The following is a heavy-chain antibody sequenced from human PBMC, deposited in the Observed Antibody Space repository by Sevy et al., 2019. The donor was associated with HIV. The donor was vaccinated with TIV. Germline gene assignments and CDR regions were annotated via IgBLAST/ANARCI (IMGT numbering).Heavy chain of an antibody. V-gene: IGHV3-21*01. CDR2: ITGSSNYI. J-gene: IGHJ4*02. D-gene: IGHD1-26*01. CDR1: GFTFSNYN. Sequence: GGSLRLSCAASGFTFSNYNMNWVRQAPGKGLEWVSSITGSSNYIYYADSLKGRFTGSRDNAKNSLYLQMNSLRAEDTAVYYCARDFPVGTTSTFDYWGQGTLVTVSS. CDR3: ARDFPVGTTSTFDY.